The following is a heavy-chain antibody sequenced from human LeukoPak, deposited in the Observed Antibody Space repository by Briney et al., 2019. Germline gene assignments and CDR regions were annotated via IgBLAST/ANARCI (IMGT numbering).Heavy chain of an antibody. D-gene: IGHD6-13*01. CDR1: GFTFSTYD. CDR2: IGTAGDT. Sequence: GGSLRLSCAASGFTFSTYDMHWVRHATGKGLEWVSTIGTAGDTYYPGSVKGRFTVSRENAKNSLYLQMNSLRAGDTAVYYCARGTGSSWYSPPSSYYYYGMDVWGQGTTVTVSS. CDR3: ARGTGSSWYSPPSSYYYYGMDV. J-gene: IGHJ6*02. V-gene: IGHV3-13*01.